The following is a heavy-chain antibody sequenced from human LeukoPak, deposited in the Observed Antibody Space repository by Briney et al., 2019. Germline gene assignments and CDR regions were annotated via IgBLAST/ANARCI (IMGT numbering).Heavy chain of an antibody. D-gene: IGHD2-15*01. CDR1: GFTLRSYA. V-gene: IGHV3-23*01. CDR2: ISGTGSST. CDR3: AKTPPPDIVVVVAATSFDI. J-gene: IGHJ3*02. Sequence: GGSLRLSCVASGFTLRSYAMNWVRQAPGKGLEWVSTISGTGSSTYYADSVRGRFSISRDNSNNTLYLQMTSLRAEDTAVYYCAKTPPPDIVVVVAATSFDIWGQGTMVTVSS.